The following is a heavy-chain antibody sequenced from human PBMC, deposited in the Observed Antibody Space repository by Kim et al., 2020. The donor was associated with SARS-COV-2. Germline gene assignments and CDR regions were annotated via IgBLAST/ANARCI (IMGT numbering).Heavy chain of an antibody. D-gene: IGHD3-3*01. V-gene: IGHV3-23*01. Sequence: GGSLRLSCAASGFTFSSYAMSWVRQAPGKGLEWVSAISGSGGSTYYADSVKGRFTISRDNSKNTLYLQMNSLRAEDTAVYYCAKDKVGITIFGVVIISVDYYYGMDVWGQGTTVTVSS. CDR3: AKDKVGITIFGVVIISVDYYYGMDV. J-gene: IGHJ6*02. CDR2: ISGSGGST. CDR1: GFTFSSYA.